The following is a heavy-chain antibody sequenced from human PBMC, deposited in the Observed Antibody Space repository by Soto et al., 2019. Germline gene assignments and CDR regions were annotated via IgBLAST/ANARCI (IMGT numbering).Heavy chain of an antibody. CDR1: GGSISSGGYY. Sequence: PSETLSLTCTVSGGSISSGGYYWSWIRQYPGKGLEWIGYIYYSGSTYYNPSLKSRVTISVDTSKNQFSLKLSSVTAADTAVYYCASWYYYDSSGYVRWFDPWGQGTLVTVSS. CDR2: IYYSGST. J-gene: IGHJ5*02. CDR3: ASWYYYDSSGYVRWFDP. D-gene: IGHD3-22*01. V-gene: IGHV4-31*03.